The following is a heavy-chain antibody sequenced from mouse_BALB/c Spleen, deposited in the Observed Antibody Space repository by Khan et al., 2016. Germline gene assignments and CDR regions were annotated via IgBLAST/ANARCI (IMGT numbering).Heavy chain of an antibody. CDR2: IDPANGNT. D-gene: IGHD2-4*01. J-gene: IGHJ4*01. Sequence: VQLQQAGAELVKPGASVKLSCTASGFNIKDNYMHWVKQRPEQGLEWIGRIDPANGNTKYDPKFQGKATITADTSSNTAYLQLSSLTSEDTAVYYCGRSGYYERDYWGQGTSVTVSS. CDR3: GRSGYYERDY. V-gene: IGHV14-3*02. CDR1: GFNIKDNY.